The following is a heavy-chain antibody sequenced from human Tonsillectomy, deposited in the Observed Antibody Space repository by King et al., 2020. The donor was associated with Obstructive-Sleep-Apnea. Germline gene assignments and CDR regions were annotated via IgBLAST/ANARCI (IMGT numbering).Heavy chain of an antibody. J-gene: IGHJ4*02. CDR3: TTDRRYFDWLLPFDY. D-gene: IGHD3-9*01. V-gene: IGHV3-15*01. CDR1: GFTFSNAG. Sequence: VQLVESGGGLVKPGGSLRLSCAAAGFTFSNAGMSWVRQAPGKGMEWVGRIKSKTDGGTTDYAAPVNGRFTISRDDSKNTLYLQMNSLKTEDTAVYYCTTDRRYFDWLLPFDYWGQGTLVTVSS. CDR2: IKSKTDGGTT.